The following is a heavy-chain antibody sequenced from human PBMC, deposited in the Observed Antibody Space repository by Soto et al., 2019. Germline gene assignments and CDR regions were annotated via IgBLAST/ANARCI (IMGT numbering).Heavy chain of an antibody. D-gene: IGHD7-27*01. CDR2: IYYSGST. CDR3: ARESNWGSPYYFHL. CDR1: GGSITTYY. J-gene: IGHJ2*01. V-gene: IGHV4-59*01. Sequence: QVQLQESGPGLVKPSETLSLTCTVSGGSITTYYWSWIRQPPGKGLEWIGYIYYSGSTNYNPSLKSRGTISVDTSKNQFSLKLTSVTAADTAVYSCARESNWGSPYYFHLWGRGTLVTVSS.